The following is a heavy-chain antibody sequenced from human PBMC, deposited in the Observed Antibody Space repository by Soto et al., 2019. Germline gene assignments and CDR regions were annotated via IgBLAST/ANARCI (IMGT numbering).Heavy chain of an antibody. CDR1: GGTFSSYA. D-gene: IGHD3-22*01. CDR3: AREQVPLYYYDISGYLDY. CDR2: IIPIFGTA. Sequence: SVKVSCKASGGTFSSYAISWVRQAPGQGREWMGGIIPIFGTANYAQKFQGRVTITADESTSTAYVELSSLRSEDTAVYYCAREQVPLYYYDISGYLDYWGHLXLFTVYS. V-gene: IGHV1-69*13. J-gene: IGHJ4*01.